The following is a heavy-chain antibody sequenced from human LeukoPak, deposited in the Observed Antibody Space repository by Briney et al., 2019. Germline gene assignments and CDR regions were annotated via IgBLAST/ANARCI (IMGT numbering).Heavy chain of an antibody. CDR3: ARDVDIVVLGITYGYYFDY. CDR1: GGSISSYY. J-gene: IGHJ4*02. V-gene: IGHV4-4*07. Sequence: PSETLSLTCTVSGGSISSYYWSWIRQPAGKGLEWIGRIYTSGSTNYNPSLKSRVTISVDKSKNQFSLKLSSVTAADTAVYYCARDVDIVVLGITYGYYFDYWGQGTLVTVSS. D-gene: IGHD2-2*03. CDR2: IYTSGST.